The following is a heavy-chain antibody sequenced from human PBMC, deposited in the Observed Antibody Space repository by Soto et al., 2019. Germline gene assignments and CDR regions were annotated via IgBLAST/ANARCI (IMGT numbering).Heavy chain of an antibody. CDR2: IIPILGIA. CDR3: ARDREYCSSTSCYGSYWYFDL. J-gene: IGHJ2*01. D-gene: IGHD2-2*01. V-gene: IGHV1-69*08. CDR1: GGTFSSYT. Sequence: QVPLVQSGAEVKKPGSSVKVSCKASGGTFSSYTISWVRQAPGQGLEWMGRIIPILGIANYAQKFQGRVTITADKSTSTAYMELSSLRSEDTAVYYCARDREYCSSTSCYGSYWYFDLWGRGTLVTVSS.